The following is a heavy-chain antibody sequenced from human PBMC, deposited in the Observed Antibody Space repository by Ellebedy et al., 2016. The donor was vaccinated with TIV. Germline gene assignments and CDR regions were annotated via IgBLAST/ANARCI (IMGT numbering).Heavy chain of an antibody. CDR1: GGSFSGYY. Sequence: GSLRLXXAVYGGSFSGYYWSWIRQPPGKGLEWIGEINHSGSTNYNPSLKSRVTISVDTSKNQFSLKLSSVTAADTAVYYCARGGPLRFLEWLLCGMDVWGQGTTVTVSS. J-gene: IGHJ6*02. CDR3: ARGGPLRFLEWLLCGMDV. V-gene: IGHV4-34*01. D-gene: IGHD3-3*01. CDR2: INHSGST.